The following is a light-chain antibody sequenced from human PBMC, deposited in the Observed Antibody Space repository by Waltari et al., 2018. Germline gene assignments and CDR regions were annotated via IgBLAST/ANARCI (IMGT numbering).Light chain of an antibody. J-gene: IGKJ3*01. Sequence: DIQMTQSPSSLSASVGDRATITCQASQDISNYLNWYQQKPGKAPKLLIYDASNLETGVPSRFSGSGSGTDFTFPISSLQPEDIATYYCQQYDNLPVTFGPVTKVDIK. CDR3: QQYDNLPVT. CDR1: QDISNY. CDR2: DAS. V-gene: IGKV1-33*01.